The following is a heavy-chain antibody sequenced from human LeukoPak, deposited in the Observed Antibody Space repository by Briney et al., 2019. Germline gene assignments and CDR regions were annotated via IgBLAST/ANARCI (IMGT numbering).Heavy chain of an antibody. J-gene: IGHJ3*02. CDR3: ARAVVVTAEHAFDI. D-gene: IGHD2-21*02. V-gene: IGHV3-11*01. CDR2: ISSSGSTI. CDR1: GFTFSDYY. Sequence: GGSLRLSCAASGFTFSDYYMSWIRQAPGKGLEWVSYISSSGSTIYYADSVKGRFTISRDNAKNSLYLQMNSLRAEDTAVYYCARAVVVTAEHAFDIWGQGTMVTVSS.